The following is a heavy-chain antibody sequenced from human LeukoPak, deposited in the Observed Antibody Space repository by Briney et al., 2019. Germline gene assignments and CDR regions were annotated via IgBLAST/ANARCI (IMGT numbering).Heavy chain of an antibody. CDR2: ISAYNGNT. J-gene: IGHJ5*02. CDR3: ARYSASYYYGSGSYVDWFDP. CDR1: GYTFTSYG. Sequence: ASVKVSCKASGYTFTSYGISWVRQAPGQGLEWMGWISAYNGNTNYAQKLQGRVTMTTDTSTSTAYMELRSLRPDDTAVYYCARYSASYYYGSGSYVDWFDPWGQGTLVTVSS. V-gene: IGHV1-18*01. D-gene: IGHD3-10*01.